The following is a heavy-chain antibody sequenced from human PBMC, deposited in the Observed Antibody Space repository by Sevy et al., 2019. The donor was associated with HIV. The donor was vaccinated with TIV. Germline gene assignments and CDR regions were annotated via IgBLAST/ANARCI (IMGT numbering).Heavy chain of an antibody. Sequence: GGSLRLSCAASGFTLSSYGMHWVRQAPGKGLEWVAVIRSDGSNKYYADSVKGRFTISRDNSKNTLYLQMNSLRAEDTAVYYSARDRLGITISAEWGGGMDVWGQGTTVTVSS. CDR2: IRSDGSNK. CDR1: GFTLSSYG. V-gene: IGHV3-33*01. D-gene: IGHD3-3*01. J-gene: IGHJ6*02. CDR3: ARDRLGITISAEWGGGMDV.